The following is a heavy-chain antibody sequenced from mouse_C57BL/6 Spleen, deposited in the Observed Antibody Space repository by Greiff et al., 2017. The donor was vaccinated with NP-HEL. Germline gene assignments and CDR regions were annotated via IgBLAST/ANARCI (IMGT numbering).Heavy chain of an antibody. CDR3: TRREDWDGTGFAY. CDR1: GYTFTDYE. D-gene: IGHD4-1*01. J-gene: IGHJ3*01. Sequence: QVQLKESGAELVRPGASVTLSCKASGYTFTDYEMHWVKQTPVHGLEWIGAIDPETGGTAYNQKFKGKAILTADKSSSTAYMELRSLTSEDSAVYYCTRREDWDGTGFAYWGQGTLVTVSA. V-gene: IGHV1-15*01. CDR2: IDPETGGT.